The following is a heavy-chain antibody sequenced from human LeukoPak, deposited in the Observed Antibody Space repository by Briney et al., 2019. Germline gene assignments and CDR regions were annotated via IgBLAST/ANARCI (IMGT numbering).Heavy chain of an antibody. CDR3: AREKVVGGKAEMKAFDI. Sequence: EASVKVSCKTSGYSFTDYAITWVRQVRGQGLQWVGWISASNGNTDYAQKLQGRVTMTTDTSTSTAYMELRSLRSDDTAVYYCAREKVVGGKAEMKAFDIWGQGTMVTVSS. CDR2: ISASNGNT. V-gene: IGHV1-18*01. J-gene: IGHJ3*02. D-gene: IGHD2-15*01. CDR1: GYSFTDYA.